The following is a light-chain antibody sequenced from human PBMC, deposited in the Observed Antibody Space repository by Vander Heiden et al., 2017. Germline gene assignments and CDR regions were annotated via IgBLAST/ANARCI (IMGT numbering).Light chain of an antibody. Sequence: IVMALSPATLSVSPGERATLSCRASQSVSSNLDWYQQKPGHAPRLLIYGASTRDTGIPARFSGSGCGKELILTISSRQPEDFAVYYCQQDNNWTAWTFGQGNKVVVK. V-gene: IGKV3-15*01. CDR1: QSVSSN. CDR3: QQDNNWTAWT. CDR2: GAS. J-gene: IGKJ1*01.